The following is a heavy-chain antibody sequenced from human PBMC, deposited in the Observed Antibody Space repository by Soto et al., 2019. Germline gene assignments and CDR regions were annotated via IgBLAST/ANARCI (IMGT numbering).Heavy chain of an antibody. D-gene: IGHD3-10*01. J-gene: IGHJ4*02. Sequence: PSETLSLTCTVSGGSISGYYWSWIRPSPGKGLEWIGYSYYSGSTNSNPSLKNRVTISVHTSKNQITLTLSSVTAADTAVYYFGSLHHLWFGDRADYWGQGTLVTVSS. CDR2: SYYSGST. CDR3: GSLHHLWFGDRADY. V-gene: IGHV4-59*08. CDR1: GGSISGYY.